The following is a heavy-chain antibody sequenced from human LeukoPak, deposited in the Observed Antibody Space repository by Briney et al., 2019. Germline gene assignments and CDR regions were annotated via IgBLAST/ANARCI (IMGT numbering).Heavy chain of an antibody. Sequence: ASVKVSCKASGYTFPGYYMHWVRQAPGQGLEWMGWINPNSGGTNYEQKFQGRVTMSRDTSISTAYMELSRLRSDDTAVYYCARDGSYCGGDCLDAFDIWGQGTMVTVSS. CDR1: GYTFPGYY. J-gene: IGHJ3*02. D-gene: IGHD2-21*02. CDR2: INPNSGGT. CDR3: ARDGSYCGGDCLDAFDI. V-gene: IGHV1-2*02.